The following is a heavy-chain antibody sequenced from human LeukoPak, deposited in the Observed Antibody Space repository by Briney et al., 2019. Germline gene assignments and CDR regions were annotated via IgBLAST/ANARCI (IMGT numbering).Heavy chain of an antibody. Sequence: ASVKVSCKASGYTFTSYGISWVRQAPGQGLEWMGWISAYNGNTNYAQKLQGRVTMTTDTSTSTAYIELRSLRSDDTAVYYCAREPADIVVVPAHTHYYYYGMDVWGQGTTVTVSS. D-gene: IGHD2-2*01. CDR3: AREPADIVVVPAHTHYYYYGMDV. J-gene: IGHJ6*02. CDR1: GYTFTSYG. V-gene: IGHV1-18*01. CDR2: ISAYNGNT.